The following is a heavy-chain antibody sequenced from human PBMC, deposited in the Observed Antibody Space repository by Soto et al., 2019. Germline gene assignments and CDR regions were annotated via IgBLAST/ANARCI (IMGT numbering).Heavy chain of an antibody. D-gene: IGHD5-12*01. J-gene: IGHJ4*02. CDR3: ARDALRDSSSWWVVATIKEGYYFDY. CDR2: ISSSGSTI. Sequence: QVQLVESGGGLVKPGGSLRLSCAASGFTFSDYYMSWIRQAPGKGLEWVSYISSSGSTIYYADSVKGRFTISRDNAKNSLYLQMNRLRAEDTAVYYCARDALRDSSSWWVVATIKEGYYFDYWGQGTLVTVSS. V-gene: IGHV3-11*01. CDR1: GFTFSDYY.